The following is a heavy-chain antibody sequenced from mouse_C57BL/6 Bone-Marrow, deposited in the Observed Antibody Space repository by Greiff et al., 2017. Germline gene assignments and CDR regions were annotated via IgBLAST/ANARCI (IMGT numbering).Heavy chain of an antibody. V-gene: IGHV1-81*01. Sequence: QVQLQQSGAELARPGASVKLSCKASGYTFTSYGISWVKQRTGQGLEWIGEIYPRSGNTYYNEKFKGKATLTADKSSSTAYMELRSLTSADSAVFFCARGRIYSIGSSYLAWFAYWGPGTLVTVSA. CDR1: GYTFTSYG. CDR3: ARGRIYSIGSSYLAWFAY. CDR2: IYPRSGNT. D-gene: IGHD1-1*01. J-gene: IGHJ3*01.